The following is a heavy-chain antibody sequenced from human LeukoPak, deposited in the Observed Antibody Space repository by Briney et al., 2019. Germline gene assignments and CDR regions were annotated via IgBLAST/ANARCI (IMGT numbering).Heavy chain of an antibody. CDR3: AKDNRRHYTSGPNPDSLH. J-gene: IGHJ4*02. CDR2: ISWNSGTI. V-gene: IGHV3-9*01. CDR1: GFIFNNYA. Sequence: SGGSLRLSCAGSGFIFNNYAMRWVRQPPGKGLEWVSGISWNSGTIDCADSVRGRFTISRDNAKNSLYLQMDSLRVEDTAFYYCAKDNRRHYTSGPNPDSLHWGQGALVTVSS. D-gene: IGHD6-19*01.